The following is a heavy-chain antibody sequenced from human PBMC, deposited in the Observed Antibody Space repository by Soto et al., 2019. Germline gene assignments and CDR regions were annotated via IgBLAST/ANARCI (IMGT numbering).Heavy chain of an antibody. D-gene: IGHD1-26*01. J-gene: IGHJ4*02. CDR2: LSPDGGST. Sequence: EVQLVESGGGLVQPGGSLRLSCAASGFTFSSYAMHWLRQAPGKGLEYVSALSPDGGSTYYANSVKGRFTISRDNSKSTLYLQMGSLRGEDLAVYYCARGQTWAHFDYWGQGTLVTVSS. CDR3: ARGQTWAHFDY. V-gene: IGHV3-64*01. CDR1: GFTFSSYA.